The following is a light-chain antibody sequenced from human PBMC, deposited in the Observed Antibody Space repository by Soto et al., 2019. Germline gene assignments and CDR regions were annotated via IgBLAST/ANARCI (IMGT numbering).Light chain of an antibody. CDR2: DNN. J-gene: IGLJ3*02. Sequence: QSVLTQPPSVSAAPGQKVTISCSGSRSDIGNNYVSWYQQLPGTAPKVLIYDNNKRPSGIPDRFSGSKSGTSATLGITGLQTGDEADYYCGTWDSSLSGGVFGGGTQLTVL. CDR1: RSDIGNNY. CDR3: GTWDSSLSGGV. V-gene: IGLV1-51*01.